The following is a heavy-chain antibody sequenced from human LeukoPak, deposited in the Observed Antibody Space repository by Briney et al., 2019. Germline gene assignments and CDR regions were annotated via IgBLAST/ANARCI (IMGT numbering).Heavy chain of an antibody. Sequence: GESLQISCKGSGYSFTSYWIGWVRQMPGKGLEWMGIIYPGDSDTRYSPSFQGQVTISADKSISTAYLQWSSLKASDTAMYYCARGNQLHYNWFDPWGQGTLVTVSS. CDR2: IYPGDSDT. V-gene: IGHV5-51*01. J-gene: IGHJ5*02. CDR3: ARGNQLHYNWFDP. D-gene: IGHD2-2*01. CDR1: GYSFTSYW.